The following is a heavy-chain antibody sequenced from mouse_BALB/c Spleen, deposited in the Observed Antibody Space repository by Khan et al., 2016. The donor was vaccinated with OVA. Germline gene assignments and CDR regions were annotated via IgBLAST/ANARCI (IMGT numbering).Heavy chain of an antibody. J-gene: IGHJ3*01. CDR3: ASHLTGSFAY. D-gene: IGHD4-1*01. CDR1: GFTFSSYG. Sequence: EVQLQQSGGDLVKPGGSLKLSCAASGFTFSSYGMSWVRQTPDKRLEWVATISSGGDYTYYPDSVKRRFTISRDNAKNTLYLQMSSLKSEDTAMYYCASHLTGSFAYWGQGTLVTVSA. V-gene: IGHV5-6*01. CDR2: ISSGGDYT.